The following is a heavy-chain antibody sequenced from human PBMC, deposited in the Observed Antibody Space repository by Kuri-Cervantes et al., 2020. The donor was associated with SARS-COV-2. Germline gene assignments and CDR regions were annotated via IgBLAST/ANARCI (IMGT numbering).Heavy chain of an antibody. CDR1: GFTFSSYS. CDR3: ARVDPPLIDSSGLTGIDY. D-gene: IGHD6-19*01. J-gene: IGHJ4*02. V-gene: IGHV3-48*04. Sequence: GSLRLSCAASGFTFSSYSMNWVREAPGKGLEWVSYISSSGSTIYYADSVKGRFTISRDNAKNSLYLQMNSLRAEDTAVYYCARVDPPLIDSSGLTGIDYWGQGTLVTVSS. CDR2: ISSSGSTI.